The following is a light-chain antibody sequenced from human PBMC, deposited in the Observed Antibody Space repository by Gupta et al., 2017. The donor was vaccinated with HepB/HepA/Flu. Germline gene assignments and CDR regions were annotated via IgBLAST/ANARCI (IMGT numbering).Light chain of an antibody. Sequence: DIQMTQSPSTLSASVGDRVTITFRSSQSISSWLAWYQQKPGKAPKLLIYKASSVESGVPSRFSGSGSGTEFTLTISSLQPDDFATYYCQQYNTYPLTFGGGTKVEIK. V-gene: IGKV1-5*03. CDR3: QQYNTYPLT. CDR1: QSISSW. J-gene: IGKJ4*01. CDR2: KAS.